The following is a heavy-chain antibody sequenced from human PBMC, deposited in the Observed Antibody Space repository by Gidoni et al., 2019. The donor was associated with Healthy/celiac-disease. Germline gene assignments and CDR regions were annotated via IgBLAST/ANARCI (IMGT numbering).Heavy chain of an antibody. Sequence: QVQLVQSGAAVKKPGSSVKVSSKASGGTFSSYAISGVRQAPGQGFEWMGRIIPILGIANYAQKFQGRVTITADKSTSTAYMELSSLRSEDTAVYYCARSGQGNAFDIWGQGTMVTVSS. CDR2: IIPILGIA. J-gene: IGHJ3*02. CDR1: GGTFSSYA. D-gene: IGHD3-10*01. CDR3: ARSGQGNAFDI. V-gene: IGHV1-69*09.